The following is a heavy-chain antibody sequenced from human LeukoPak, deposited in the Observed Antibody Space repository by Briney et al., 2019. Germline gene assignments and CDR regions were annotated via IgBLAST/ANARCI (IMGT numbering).Heavy chain of an antibody. CDR1: GDSISSDSYS. V-gene: IGHV4-30-2*02. CDR2: IYHTGNT. Sequence: PSQTLSLTCTISGDSISSDSYSWGWIRQPPGKGLEWIGYIYHTGNTYYKSSLESRVTISVDTSKNQFSLKLSSVTAADTAVYYCATTYYYDSSGYYSYYYYYGMDVWGQGTTVTVSS. D-gene: IGHD3-22*01. CDR3: ATTYYYDSSGYYSYYYYYGMDV. J-gene: IGHJ6*02.